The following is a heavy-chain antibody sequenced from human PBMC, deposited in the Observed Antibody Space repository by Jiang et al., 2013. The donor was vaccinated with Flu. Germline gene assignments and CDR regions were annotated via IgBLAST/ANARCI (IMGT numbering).Heavy chain of an antibody. V-gene: IGHV4-39*01. CDR3: ARGLRWVDY. J-gene: IGHJ4*02. D-gene: IGHD4-23*01. Sequence: GLVKPSETLSLTCTVSGGSISSSSYYWGWIRQPPGKGLEWIGSIYYSGSTYYNPSLKSRVTISVDTSKNQFSLKLSSVTAADTAVYYCARGLRWVDYWGQGTLVTVSS. CDR2: IYYSGST. CDR1: GGSISSSSYY.